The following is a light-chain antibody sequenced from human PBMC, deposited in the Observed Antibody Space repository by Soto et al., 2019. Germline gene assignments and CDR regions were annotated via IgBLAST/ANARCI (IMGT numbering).Light chain of an antibody. V-gene: IGKV1-5*03. CDR3: QEYNSYSYT. CDR1: QNIKSW. J-gene: IGKJ2*01. CDR2: KAS. Sequence: DIQMTQSPSTLSASVGDRVTFTCRASQNIKSWLAWYQQKPGKTPKLLIYKASNVQSGVPSRFSGNGSGTEFTLTISSLQPDDFANYYCQEYNSYSYTFGQGTNVESK.